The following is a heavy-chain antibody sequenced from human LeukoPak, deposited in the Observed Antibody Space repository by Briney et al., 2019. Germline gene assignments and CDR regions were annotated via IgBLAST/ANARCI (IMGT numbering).Heavy chain of an antibody. D-gene: IGHD2-2*01. CDR3: ATVTGDCSSTSCRYNWFDP. V-gene: IGHV1-24*01. J-gene: IGHJ5*02. Sequence: ASVKVSCKVSGYTLTELSMHWVRQAPGKGLEWMGGFDPEDGETICAQKFQGRVTMTEDTSTDTAYMELSSLRSEDTAVYYCATVTGDCSSTSCRYNWFDPWGQGTLVTVSS. CDR1: GYTLTELS. CDR2: FDPEDGET.